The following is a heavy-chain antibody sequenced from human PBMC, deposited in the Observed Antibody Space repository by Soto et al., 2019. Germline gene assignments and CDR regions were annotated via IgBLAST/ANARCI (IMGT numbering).Heavy chain of an antibody. CDR1: GASISSSNYF. CDR2: IYYSGST. CDR3: AVQMTTVRTNWFDP. Sequence: SETLSLTCTVSGASISSSNYFWGWIRQPPGNGLEWIGSIYYSGSTYYNPSLKSRFTISVDTSKNRFSLKLSSVTAADTAVYYCAVQMTTVRTNWFDPWGQGTLVTVSS. D-gene: IGHD4-17*01. J-gene: IGHJ5*02. V-gene: IGHV4-39*01.